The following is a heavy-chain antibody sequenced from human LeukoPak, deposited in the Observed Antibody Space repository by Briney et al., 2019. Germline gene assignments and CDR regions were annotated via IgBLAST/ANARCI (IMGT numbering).Heavy chain of an antibody. Sequence: ASVKVSCKASGYTFTGYYMHWVRQAPGQGLEWMGWINPNSGGTNYAQKFQGRVTMTRDTSISTAYMELSRLRSDDTAVYYCAIKTIGVTMVRGIYLTFDYWGQGTLVTVSS. J-gene: IGHJ4*02. V-gene: IGHV1-2*02. D-gene: IGHD3-10*01. CDR2: INPNSGGT. CDR3: AIKTIGVTMVRGIYLTFDY. CDR1: GYTFTGYY.